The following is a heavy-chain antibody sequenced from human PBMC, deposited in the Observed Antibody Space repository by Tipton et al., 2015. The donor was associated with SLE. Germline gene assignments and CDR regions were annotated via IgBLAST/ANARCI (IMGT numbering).Heavy chain of an antibody. CDR3: ARVIPDYELDAFDI. J-gene: IGHJ3*02. CDR2: IYTSGST. V-gene: IGHV4-4*09. Sequence: TLSLTCTVSGGSISSYYWSWIRQPAGKGLEWIGYIYTSGSTNYNPSLKSRVTISVDTSKNQFSLKLSSVTAADTAVYYCARVIPDYELDAFDIWGQGTMVTVSS. D-gene: IGHD4-17*01. CDR1: GGSISSYY.